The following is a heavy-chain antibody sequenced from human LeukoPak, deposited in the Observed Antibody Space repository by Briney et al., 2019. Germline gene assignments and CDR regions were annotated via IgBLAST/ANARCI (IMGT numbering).Heavy chain of an antibody. CDR2: ISSSSSYI. Sequence: GGSLRLSCAASGFTFSSYSMNWVRQAPGKGLEWVSSISSSSSYIYYADSVKGRFTISRDNAKNTLYLQMNSLRAEDTAVYYCARAKRNGFDIWGQGTMVTVSS. V-gene: IGHV3-21*01. CDR3: ARAKRNGFDI. J-gene: IGHJ3*02. CDR1: GFTFSSYS.